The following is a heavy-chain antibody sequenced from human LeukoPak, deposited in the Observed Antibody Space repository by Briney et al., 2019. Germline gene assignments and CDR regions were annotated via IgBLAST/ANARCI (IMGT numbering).Heavy chain of an antibody. V-gene: IGHV3-74*01. CDR2: INSDGSST. J-gene: IGHJ3*02. D-gene: IGHD2-15*01. Sequence: GGSLRLSCAASGFTFSSYCMHWVRQAPGKGLVWVSRINSDGSSTSYADSVKGRFTISRDNAKNTLYLQMNSLRAEDTAVYYCARDRAILCAFDIWGQGTMVTVSS. CDR1: GFTFSSYC. CDR3: ARDRAILCAFDI.